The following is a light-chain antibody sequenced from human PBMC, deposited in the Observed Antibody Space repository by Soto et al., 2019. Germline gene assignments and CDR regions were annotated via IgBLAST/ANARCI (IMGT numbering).Light chain of an antibody. CDR2: AAS. CDR3: QQYSSAPLT. Sequence: AIRMTQSPSSFSASTGDRVTITCRASQGISSYLAWYQQKPGKAPKPLIYAASTLQSGVPSRFSGSGSGTDFTLTISRLEPEDFAVYYCQQYSSAPLTFGQGTKVDIK. J-gene: IGKJ1*01. CDR1: QGISSY. V-gene: IGKV1-8*01.